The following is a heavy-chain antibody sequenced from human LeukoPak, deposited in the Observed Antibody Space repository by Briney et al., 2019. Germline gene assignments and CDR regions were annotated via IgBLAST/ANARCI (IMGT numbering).Heavy chain of an antibody. D-gene: IGHD3-9*01. V-gene: IGHV4-39*07. J-gene: IGHJ5*02. Sequence: SETLSLTCTGSGGSMRSHSFYWGRIRQSPGKGLEWIANINYGGHTYYNPSVKSRVTLSVDVSKNRFSLNLTSVTAADTALSFCARTHFDSLGWFDPWGQGIQVIVSS. CDR3: ARTHFDSLGWFDP. CDR2: INYGGHT. CDR1: GGSMRSHSFY.